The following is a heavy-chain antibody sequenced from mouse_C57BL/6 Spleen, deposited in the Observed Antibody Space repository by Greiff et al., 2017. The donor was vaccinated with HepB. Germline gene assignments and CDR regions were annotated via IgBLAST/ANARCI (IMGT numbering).Heavy chain of an antibody. V-gene: IGHV1-76*01. CDR2: IYPGSGNT. CDR3: ARTYSSSYLYYAMDY. D-gene: IGHD1-1*01. CDR1: GYTFTDYY. Sequence: QVQLQQSGAELVRPGASVKLSCKASGYTFTDYYINWVKQRPGQGLEWIARIYPGSGNTYYNEKFKGKATLTAEKSSSTADLQLSSLTSEDSAVYFWARTYSSSYLYYAMDYWGQGTSVTVAS. J-gene: IGHJ4*01.